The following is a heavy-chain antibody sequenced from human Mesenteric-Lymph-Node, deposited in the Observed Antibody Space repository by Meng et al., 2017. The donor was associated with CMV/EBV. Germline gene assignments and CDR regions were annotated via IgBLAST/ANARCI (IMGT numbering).Heavy chain of an antibody. CDR1: GGSISSSSYY. J-gene: IGHJ4*02. Sequence: SETLSLTCSVSGGSISSSSYYWGWIRQPPGKGLDWIGNIYYSGSTYCNPSLKSRVTISVDTSKNQFSLKLSSVTAADTAVYYCARVRVGATPYFDYWGQGTLVTVSS. D-gene: IGHD1-26*01. CDR2: IYYSGST. CDR3: ARVRVGATPYFDY. V-gene: IGHV4-39*07.